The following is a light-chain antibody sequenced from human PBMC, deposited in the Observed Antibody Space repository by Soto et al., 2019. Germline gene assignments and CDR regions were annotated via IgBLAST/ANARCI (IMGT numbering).Light chain of an antibody. CDR1: SSAVGGYNY. J-gene: IGLJ1*01. V-gene: IGLV2-8*01. CDR3: SSYAGSSNV. CDR2: EVN. Sequence: QSVLTQPPSASGAPGPSVAITCIGTSSAVGGYNYVSWYQQHPGKAPKLMTYEVNKRPSGGPDRYSGSKSGNTASLTVSGLQAGDEADYYCSSYAGSSNVFGTGTKVTV.